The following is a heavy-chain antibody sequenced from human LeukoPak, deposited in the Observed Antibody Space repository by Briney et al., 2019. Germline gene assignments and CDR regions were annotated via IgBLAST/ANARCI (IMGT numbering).Heavy chain of an antibody. D-gene: IGHD2-21*02. V-gene: IGHV3-33*01. CDR2: IWYDGSNE. CDR3: ARDRSAVTANAIWSRYFDL. J-gene: IGHJ2*01. Sequence: PGGPLRLSCAASGFTFSSYGMHWVRQAPGKGLEWVAVIWYDGSNEYYADSVKGRFTISRDNSKNTLYLQMNSLRVEDTAVYYCARDRSAVTANAIWSRYFDLWGRGTLVTVSS. CDR1: GFTFSSYG.